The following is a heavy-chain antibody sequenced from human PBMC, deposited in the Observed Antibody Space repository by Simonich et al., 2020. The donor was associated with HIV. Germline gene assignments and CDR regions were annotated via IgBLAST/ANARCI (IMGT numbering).Heavy chain of an antibody. J-gene: IGHJ4*02. CDR2: IKSRTDGGTT. CDR1: GFTFDDYA. Sequence: EVQLVESGGGLVQPGRSLRLSCTASGFTFDDYAMHWVRRAPGKGLEWGSGIKSRTDGGTTDYAAPVKGRFTISRDNAKNSLYLQMNSLRPEDRALDYCARGRMRDDRGADFDYWGQGTRVTVSS. D-gene: IGHD3-10*02. CDR3: ARGRMRDDRGADFDY. V-gene: IGHV3-9*01.